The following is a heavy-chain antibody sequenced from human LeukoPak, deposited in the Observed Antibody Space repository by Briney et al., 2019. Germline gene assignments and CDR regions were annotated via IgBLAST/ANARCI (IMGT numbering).Heavy chain of an antibody. D-gene: IGHD3-16*01. Sequence: GGSLRLSCAASGFTFSSYAMSWVRQAPGKGLEWVSGILDSGYSTYYANSVKGRFTISRDNSNNTLYLQMNSLRAEDTAVYYCAKLGGHPLHNYYVGVWGKGTTVTVSS. CDR1: GFTFSSYA. CDR3: AKLGGHPLHNYYVGV. CDR2: ILDSGYST. V-gene: IGHV3-23*01. J-gene: IGHJ6*03.